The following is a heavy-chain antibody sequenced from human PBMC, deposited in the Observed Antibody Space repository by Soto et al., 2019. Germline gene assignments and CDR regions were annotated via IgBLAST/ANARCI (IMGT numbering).Heavy chain of an antibody. D-gene: IGHD3-10*01. J-gene: IGHJ4*02. Sequence: SQTLSLTCAISGDSVSSNSAAWNWIRQSPSRGLEWLGRTYYRSKWYNDYAVSVKSRITINPDASKNQFSLQLNSVTPEDTAVYYCARGPIWFGELFEFDYWGQGTLVTVSS. CDR2: TYYRSKWYN. CDR3: ARGPIWFGELFEFDY. V-gene: IGHV6-1*01. CDR1: GDSVSSNSAA.